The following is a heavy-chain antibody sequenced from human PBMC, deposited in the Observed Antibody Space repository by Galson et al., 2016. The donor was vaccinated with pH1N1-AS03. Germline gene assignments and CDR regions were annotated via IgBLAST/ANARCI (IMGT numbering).Heavy chain of an antibody. CDR2: IKSDAYDT. CDR3: TRDPDPNDNGWWYFDN. D-gene: IGHD6-19*01. CDR1: RFIFSSYQ. V-gene: IGHV3-74*01. Sequence: SLRLSCAASRFIFSSYQMSWVRQAPGKGLEWVSGIKSDAYDTRYADSVKGRFTISRDDAKNTLYLQMNSLRAEDTALYYCTRDPDPNDNGWWYFDNWGQGILVTVSS. J-gene: IGHJ4*01.